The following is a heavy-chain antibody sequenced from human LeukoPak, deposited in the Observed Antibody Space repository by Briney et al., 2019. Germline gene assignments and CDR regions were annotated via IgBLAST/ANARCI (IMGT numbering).Heavy chain of an antibody. CDR3: VRDVTAGPFDY. Sequence: PGGSLRLSCAASGFTFREYEMNWVRQAPGKGLVWVSRINSDGSSTNYADSVKGRFTISRDNAKNTLSLQMNSLRAEDTAVYYCVRDVTAGPFDYWGQGTLVTVTS. D-gene: IGHD6-19*01. CDR1: GFTFREYE. CDR2: INSDGSST. V-gene: IGHV3-74*01. J-gene: IGHJ4*02.